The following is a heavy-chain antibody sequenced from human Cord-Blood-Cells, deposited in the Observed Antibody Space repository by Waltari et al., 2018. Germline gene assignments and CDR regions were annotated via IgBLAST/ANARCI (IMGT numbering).Heavy chain of an antibody. CDR3: AMAGAPSSWQVHYYDDGMDV. CDR1: GFTFGCYA. J-gene: IGHJ6*02. Sequence: QVQLVESGGGVVQPGGSLRPSCAASGFTFGCYAMPWVRHGPGKGMGWVAFMSKDGSNMECGSSVKSRMTTTCNKSKDTLYLKMNSLTAEETAVYYCAMAGAPSSWQVHYYDDGMDVWGQGTTVTVSS. D-gene: IGHD6-13*01. CDR2: MSKDGSNM. V-gene: IGHV3-30-3*01.